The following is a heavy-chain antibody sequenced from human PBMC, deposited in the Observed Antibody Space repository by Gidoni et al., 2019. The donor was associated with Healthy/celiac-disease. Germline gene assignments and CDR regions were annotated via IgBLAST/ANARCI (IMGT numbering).Heavy chain of an antibody. Sequence: QVQLQQWGAGLLKPSETLSLTCAVYGGSFSGYYWSWIRQPPGKGLEWIGEINHSGSTNYNPSLKSRVTISVDTSKNQFSLKLSSVTAADTAVYSCARGGWGTRNWFDPWGQGTLVTVSS. CDR2: INHSGST. D-gene: IGHD3-16*01. CDR1: GGSFSGYY. J-gene: IGHJ5*02. CDR3: ARGGWGTRNWFDP. V-gene: IGHV4-34*01.